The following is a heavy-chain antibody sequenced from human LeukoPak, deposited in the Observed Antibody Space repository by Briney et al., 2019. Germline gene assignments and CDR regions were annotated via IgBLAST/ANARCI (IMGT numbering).Heavy chain of an antibody. J-gene: IGHJ6*03. V-gene: IGHV1-8*01. D-gene: IGHD3-22*01. Sequence: VASVKVSCKASGYTFTSYDINWVRQATGQGLEWMGWMNPNSGNTGYAQKFQGRVTMTRNTSISTAYMELSSLRSEDTAVYYCARRLFYYDSSGPTYYYYYMDVWGKGTTVTISS. CDR1: GYTFTSYD. CDR3: ARRLFYYDSSGPTYYYYYMDV. CDR2: MNPNSGNT.